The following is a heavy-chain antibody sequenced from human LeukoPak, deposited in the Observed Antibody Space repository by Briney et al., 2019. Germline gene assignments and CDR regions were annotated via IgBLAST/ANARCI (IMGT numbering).Heavy chain of an antibody. CDR2: INTDGRTT. V-gene: IGHV3-74*01. CDR3: VSFYETY. D-gene: IGHD2/OR15-2a*01. Sequence: PGGSLRLSCAVSGFTFSNYWMHWVRQAPGMGLVWVSRINTDGRTTSYADSVKGRFTISKDNAKNTVYLQMNSLRAEDTAVYYCVSFYETYWGRGTLVTVSS. J-gene: IGHJ4*02. CDR1: GFTFSNYW.